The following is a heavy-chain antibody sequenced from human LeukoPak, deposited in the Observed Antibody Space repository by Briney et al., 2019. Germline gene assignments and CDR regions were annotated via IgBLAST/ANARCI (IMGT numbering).Heavy chain of an antibody. Sequence: PGGSLRLSCAASGFTFSSYSMNWVRQAPGKGLEWVSSISNDGKYIYYADSVKGRFTISRDNAKSSLYLQMNSLRAEDTAVYYCARDRRGVGAATGFDYWGQGTLVTVSS. V-gene: IGHV3-21*01. J-gene: IGHJ4*02. CDR3: ARDRRGVGAATGFDY. CDR2: ISNDGKYI. CDR1: GFTFSSYS. D-gene: IGHD1-26*01.